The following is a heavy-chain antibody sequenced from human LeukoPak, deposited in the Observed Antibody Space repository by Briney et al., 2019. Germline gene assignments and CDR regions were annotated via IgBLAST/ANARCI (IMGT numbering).Heavy chain of an antibody. V-gene: IGHV4-38-2*02. CDR1: GYSISSGYY. CDR3: ARGGVITIFGVANNWFDP. CDR2: IYHSGST. Sequence: PSETLSLTCTASGYSISSGYYWGWIRQPPGKGLEWIESIYHSGSTYYNPSLKSRVTISVDTSKNQFSLKLSSVTAADTAVYYCARGGVITIFGVANNWFDPWGQGTLVTVSS. J-gene: IGHJ5*02. D-gene: IGHD3-3*01.